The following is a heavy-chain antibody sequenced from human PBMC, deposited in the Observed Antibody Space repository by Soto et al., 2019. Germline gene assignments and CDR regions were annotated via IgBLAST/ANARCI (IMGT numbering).Heavy chain of an antibody. J-gene: IGHJ3*02. Sequence: SETLSLTCAVYGGSFSGYYWSWIRQPPGKGLEWIGEINHSGSTNYNPSLKSRVTISVDTSKNQFSLKLSSVTAADTAVYYCARGADCSGGSCDGAFDIWGQGTMVTVSS. CDR2: INHSGST. V-gene: IGHV4-34*01. D-gene: IGHD2-15*01. CDR3: ARGADCSGGSCDGAFDI. CDR1: GGSFSGYY.